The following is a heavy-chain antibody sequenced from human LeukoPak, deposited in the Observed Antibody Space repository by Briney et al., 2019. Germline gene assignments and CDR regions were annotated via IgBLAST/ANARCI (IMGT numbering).Heavy chain of an antibody. Sequence: GGSLRLSCEASGFTFSTYWMHWVRQAPGKELVWVSRISGDGSSTDYAASVKGRFTVSRDNAKNTLYLQMNSLRAEDTSVYYCATTSRSVSYHFDYWGQGTLVTVSS. CDR3: ATTSRSVSYHFDY. J-gene: IGHJ4*02. D-gene: IGHD1-26*01. V-gene: IGHV3-74*01. CDR1: GFTFSTYW. CDR2: ISGDGSST.